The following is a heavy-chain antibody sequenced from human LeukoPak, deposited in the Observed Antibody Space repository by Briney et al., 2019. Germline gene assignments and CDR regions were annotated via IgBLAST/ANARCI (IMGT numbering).Heavy chain of an antibody. D-gene: IGHD1-14*01. V-gene: IGHV3-66*02. Sequence: GGSLRLSCAASGFTVSYNYMSWVRQAPGKGLEWVSVIYSDGSTYYADSVKGRSTISRDNSKTTLYLQTSSLRAEDTAVYYCARDRRTGTPYAFDIWGQGTMVTVSS. CDR3: ARDRRTGTPYAFDI. J-gene: IGHJ3*02. CDR2: IYSDGST. CDR1: GFTVSYNY.